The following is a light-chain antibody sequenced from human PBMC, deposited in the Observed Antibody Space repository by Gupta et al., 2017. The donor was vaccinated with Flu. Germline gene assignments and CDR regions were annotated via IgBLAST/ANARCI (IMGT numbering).Light chain of an antibody. CDR3: QVWDSTTNHV. V-gene: IGLV3-21*03. Sequence: PGKTARVTCGGNNIGTKSVHWYQQKPGQAPVLVVYDDSDRPSGIPERFSGSNSGNTATLTISRVEAGDESDYYCQVWDSTTNHVFGTGTKVTVL. CDR2: DDS. J-gene: IGLJ1*01. CDR1: NIGTKS.